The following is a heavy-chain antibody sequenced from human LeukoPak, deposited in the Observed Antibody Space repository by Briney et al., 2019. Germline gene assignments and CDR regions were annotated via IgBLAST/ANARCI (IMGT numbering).Heavy chain of an antibody. D-gene: IGHD3-3*01. CDR1: GFTFSSYA. CDR3: ARRYDGFDY. CDR2: ISYDGSNK. Sequence: GGSLRLSCAASGFTFSSYAMSWVRQAPGRGLEWVAVISYDGSNKYYADSVKGRFSISRDNSKNTLYLQMNSLRAEDTAVYYCARRYDGFDYWGQGTLVTVSS. J-gene: IGHJ4*02. V-gene: IGHV3-30-3*01.